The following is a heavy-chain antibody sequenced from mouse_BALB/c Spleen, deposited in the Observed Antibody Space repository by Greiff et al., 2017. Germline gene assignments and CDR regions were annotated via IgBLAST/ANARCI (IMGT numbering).Heavy chain of an antibody. CDR1: GYNFTDYY. CDR2: IDPDNGDT. V-gene: IGHV14-4*02. Sequence: VQLLQSGAELVRPGASVKMSCTASGYNFTDYYMHWVKQRPEQGLEWIGWIDPDNGDTDYDPKFQGKATMTADKSSSTAYLQLSSLTSEDTAVYYCNAVSNTWFAYWGQGTLVTVSA. D-gene: IGHD2-5*01. CDR3: NAVSNTWFAY. J-gene: IGHJ3*01.